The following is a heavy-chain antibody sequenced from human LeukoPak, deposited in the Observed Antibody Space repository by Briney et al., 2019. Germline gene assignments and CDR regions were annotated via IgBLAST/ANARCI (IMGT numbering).Heavy chain of an antibody. CDR1: GGSISSGYYY. D-gene: IGHD4-11*01. J-gene: IGHJ4*02. V-gene: IGHV4-61*02. CDR2: IYTSGST. Sequence: SQALSLTCTVSGGSISSGYYYWSWVRQPAGKGLEWIGRIYTSGSTNYNPSLKSRVTISVDTSKNQFSLNLNSVTVAGTAVYYCARRTSSNYVGSWGRGALVTVSS. CDR3: ARRTSSNYVGS.